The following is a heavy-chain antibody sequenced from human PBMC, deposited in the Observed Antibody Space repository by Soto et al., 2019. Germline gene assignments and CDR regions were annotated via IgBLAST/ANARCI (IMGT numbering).Heavy chain of an antibody. CDR3: ARDRGSGWTSFDY. Sequence: QVQLVQSGAGVKKPGASVKVSCKASGYTFTGYYMHWVRQAPGQGLEWMGWINPNSGGTNYAQKFQGWVTMTRDTSISTAYMELSRLRSDDTAVYYCARDRGSGWTSFDYWGQGTLVTVSS. V-gene: IGHV1-2*04. CDR2: INPNSGGT. J-gene: IGHJ4*02. D-gene: IGHD6-19*01. CDR1: GYTFTGYY.